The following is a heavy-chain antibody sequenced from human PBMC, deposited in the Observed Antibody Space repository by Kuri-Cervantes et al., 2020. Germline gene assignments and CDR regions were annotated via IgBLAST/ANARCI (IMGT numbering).Heavy chain of an antibody. D-gene: IGHD3-10*01. CDR1: GGSISGYY. V-gene: IGHV4-59*13. J-gene: IGHJ6*02. CDR3: ARYKPVRGVLYGMDV. CDR2: ISYSGNT. Sequence: SETLSPTCTVSGGSISGYYWSWIRQPPGKGLEWIGYISYSGNTNYHPSLKSRVTNSVDTSKNQFSLKLSSVTAADTAVYYCARYKPVRGVLYGMDVWGQGTTVTVSS.